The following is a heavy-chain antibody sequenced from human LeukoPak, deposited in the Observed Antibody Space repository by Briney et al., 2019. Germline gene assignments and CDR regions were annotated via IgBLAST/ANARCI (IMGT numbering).Heavy chain of an antibody. CDR2: ISYDGSNK. CDR1: GFTFSSYA. V-gene: IGHV3-30*04. J-gene: IGHJ4*02. CDR3: ARFRGYDISTGYYPLDY. Sequence: GRSLRLSCAASGFTFSSYAMHWVRQAPGKGLEWVAVISYDGSNKYYADSVKGRFTISRDNSKNTLYLQMNSLRAEDTAVYYCARFRGYDISTGYYPLDYWGQGTLVTVSS. D-gene: IGHD3-9*01.